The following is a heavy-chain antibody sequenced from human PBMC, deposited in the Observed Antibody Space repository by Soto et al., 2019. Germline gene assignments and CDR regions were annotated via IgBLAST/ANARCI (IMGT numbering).Heavy chain of an antibody. CDR1: GDSISITSYY. CDR3: ASTKDETLYFDY. D-gene: IGHD2-15*01. CDR2: IHYGGST. Sequence: PSETLSLTCTVSGDSISITSYYWGWVRQPPGKGLEWIGSIHYGGSTHYNPSLQSRVTISGDASKKQFSLKLRSVTAADTAVYYCASTKDETLYFDYWGQGTLVTVSS. J-gene: IGHJ4*02. V-gene: IGHV4-39*01.